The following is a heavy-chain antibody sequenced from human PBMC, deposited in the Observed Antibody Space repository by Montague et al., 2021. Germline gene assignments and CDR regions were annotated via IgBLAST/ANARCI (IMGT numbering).Heavy chain of an antibody. CDR2: IKYDGSRT. CDR1: GFTFSNYW. J-gene: IGHJ5*01. V-gene: IGHV3-74*01. CDR3: ARSAFAAALDP. D-gene: IGHD6-25*01. Sequence: SLRLSCAASGFTFSNYWIHLFRQAPVKGLVWVSHIKYDGSRTGYSDSVKVRFTISRDNAKNTLYLQMNSLRVDDTAVYYCARSAFAAALDPWGQGTLVTVSS.